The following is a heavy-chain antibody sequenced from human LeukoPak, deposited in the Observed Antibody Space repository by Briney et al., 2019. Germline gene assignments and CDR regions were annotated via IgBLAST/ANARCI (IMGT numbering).Heavy chain of an antibody. CDR3: ARESKTRDSSGYYTN. Sequence: GGSLRLSCAASGFTFSSYSMNWVRQAPGKGLEWVSPISSSSSYIYYADSVKGRFTISRDNAKNSLYLQMNSLRAEDTAVYYCARESKTRDSSGYYTNWGQGTLVTVSS. CDR2: ISSSSSYI. V-gene: IGHV3-21*01. J-gene: IGHJ4*02. CDR1: GFTFSSYS. D-gene: IGHD3-22*01.